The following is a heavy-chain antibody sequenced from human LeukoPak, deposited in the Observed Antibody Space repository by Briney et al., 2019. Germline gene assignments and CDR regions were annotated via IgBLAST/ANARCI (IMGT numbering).Heavy chain of an antibody. Sequence: ASVKVSCKASGYTFTGYYMHWVRQAPGQGLEWMGRINPNSGGTNYAQKFQGRVTMTRDTSTSTAYMELSRLRSDDTAVYYCARALYCSSTSCSGWGQGTLVTVSS. J-gene: IGHJ4*02. CDR3: ARALYCSSTSCSG. CDR1: GYTFTGYY. D-gene: IGHD2-2*01. CDR2: INPNSGGT. V-gene: IGHV1-2*06.